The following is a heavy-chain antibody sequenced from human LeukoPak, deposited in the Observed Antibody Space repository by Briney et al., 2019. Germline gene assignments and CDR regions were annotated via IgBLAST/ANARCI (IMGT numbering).Heavy chain of an antibody. V-gene: IGHV3-33*08. Sequence: GGSLRLSCVASGFSLSSYGMHWVRQAPGKGLEWVAVIWYDGSNKYYADSVKGRFTISRDNSKNTLYLQMNSLRAEDTAVYYCAGSGFGSSWYAPYFDYWGQGTLVTVSS. CDR2: IWYDGSNK. CDR3: AGSGFGSSWYAPYFDY. J-gene: IGHJ4*02. D-gene: IGHD6-13*01. CDR1: GFSLSSYG.